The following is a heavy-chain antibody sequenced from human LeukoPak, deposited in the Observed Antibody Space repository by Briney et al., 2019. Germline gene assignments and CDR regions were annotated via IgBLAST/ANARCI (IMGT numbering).Heavy chain of an antibody. D-gene: IGHD2-15*01. Sequence: GGSLRLSCAASGFIFSNFWMRWVRQAPGKGLEWVANIKRDGSEQYYVGSVKGRFIISRDNAKNSVSLQMSSLRAEDTAVYYCGGGPGYWGQGTLVTVSS. J-gene: IGHJ4*02. CDR2: IKRDGSEQ. CDR3: GGGPGY. CDR1: GFIFSNFW. V-gene: IGHV3-7*01.